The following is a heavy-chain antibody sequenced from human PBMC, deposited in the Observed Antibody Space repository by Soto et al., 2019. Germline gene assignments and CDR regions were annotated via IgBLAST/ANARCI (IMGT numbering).Heavy chain of an antibody. V-gene: IGHV3-7*01. Sequence: PGGSLRLSCAASGFTSSSYWMTWVRQAPGKGLEWVANIKQDGSEKYYVDSVKGRFTISRDDAKNSLYLQMNSLRVEDTAVYYCARGRKTTIFGVNFMDYWGQGTQVTVSS. J-gene: IGHJ4*02. CDR1: GFTSSSYW. CDR3: ARGRKTTIFGVNFMDY. CDR2: IKQDGSEK. D-gene: IGHD3-3*01.